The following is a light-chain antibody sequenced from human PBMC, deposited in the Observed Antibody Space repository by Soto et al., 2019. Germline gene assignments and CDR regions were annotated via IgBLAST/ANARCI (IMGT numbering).Light chain of an antibody. CDR1: SSNIRLGYD. Sequence: QSVLTQPPSVSGAPGQRVTITCTGSSSNIRLGYDVHWYQQFPGRAPKLLIYGNNNRPSGVPDRFSGSKSGTSASLAITGLQADDEADYYCQSFDRTLGAHVVIGGGTKLTVL. CDR2: GNN. CDR3: QSFDRTLGAHVV. V-gene: IGLV1-40*01. J-gene: IGLJ2*01.